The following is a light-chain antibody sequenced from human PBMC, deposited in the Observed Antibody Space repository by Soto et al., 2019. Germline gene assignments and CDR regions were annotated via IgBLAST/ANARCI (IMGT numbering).Light chain of an antibody. Sequence: QSVLPQPPSASGTPGQRVTISCSTTNSRSGSNYVYWYQQLPGAAPKLLIYRNDQRPSGVPDRFSASKSGTSASLAISGLRSEDEADYFCAKWDDSLRVYVFGIGTKVTVL. CDR2: RND. CDR3: AKWDDSLRVYV. J-gene: IGLJ1*01. V-gene: IGLV1-47*01. CDR1: NSRSGSNY.